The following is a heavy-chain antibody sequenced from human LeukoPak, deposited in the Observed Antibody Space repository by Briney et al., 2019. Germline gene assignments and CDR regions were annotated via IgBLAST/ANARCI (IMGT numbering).Heavy chain of an antibody. CDR1: GFTFGDYA. CDR3: TSNLYCSTSSCYTLDN. V-gene: IGHV3-15*01. D-gene: IGHD2-2*02. CDR2: IKSKSERGTT. Sequence: GGSLRLSCTASGFTFGDYAMSWVRQAPGKGLEWVGRIKSKSERGTTDYAAPVKGRFTISRDGSTNTVYLHMNSLKTEDTAVYFCTSNLYCSTSSCYTLDNWGQGTLVAVSP. J-gene: IGHJ4*02.